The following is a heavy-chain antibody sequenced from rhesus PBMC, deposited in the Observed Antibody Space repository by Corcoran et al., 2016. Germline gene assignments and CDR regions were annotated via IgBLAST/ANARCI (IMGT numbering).Heavy chain of an antibody. CDR3: ARRKVLFDY. Sequence: QLQLQESGPGLVKPSETLSVTCAVSGGSISSSYWSWIRQPPGKGLEWIGYISVSSGSTYYNPSLKSRVTISTDTSKKQFSLKLSSVTAADTAVYYCARRKVLFDYWGQGVLVTVSS. CDR2: ISVSSGST. V-gene: IGHV4-65*01. CDR1: GGSISSSYW. J-gene: IGHJ4*01.